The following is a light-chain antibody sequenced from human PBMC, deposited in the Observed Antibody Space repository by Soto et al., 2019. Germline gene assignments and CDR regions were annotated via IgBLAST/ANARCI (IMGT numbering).Light chain of an antibody. V-gene: IGKV3-20*01. CDR1: QSVSSSY. CDR2: GAS. CDR3: PQFGSSPLFT. J-gene: IGKJ3*01. Sequence: EIVLTQSPGTLSLCPGERATLSCRASQSVSSSYLAWYQQKPGQAPRLLIYGASSRATGIPDRFSGSGSGTDFTRTISRLEPEDFAVYYCPQFGSSPLFTFGPGTKVDVK.